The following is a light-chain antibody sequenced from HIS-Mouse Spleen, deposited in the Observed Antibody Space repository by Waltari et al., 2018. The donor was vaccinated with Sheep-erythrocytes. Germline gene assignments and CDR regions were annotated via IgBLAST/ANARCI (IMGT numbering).Light chain of an antibody. Sequence: QSALTQPPSASGSPGQSVTTSCTGTSSDVGGYNEVPWYQQHPGKAPKLMIYEVSKRPSGVPDRFSGSKSGNTASLTVSGLQAEDEADYYCSSYAGSNNWVFGGGTKLTVL. CDR1: SSDVGGYNE. CDR3: SSYAGSNNWV. J-gene: IGLJ3*02. CDR2: EVS. V-gene: IGLV2-8*01.